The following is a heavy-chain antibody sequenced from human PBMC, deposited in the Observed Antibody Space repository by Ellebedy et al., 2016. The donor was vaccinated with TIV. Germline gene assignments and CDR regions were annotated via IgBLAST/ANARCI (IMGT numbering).Heavy chain of an antibody. CDR1: GFSLSTSGMC. Sequence: SGPTLVXPTQTLTLTCTFSGFSLSTSGMCVSWIRQPPGKALEWLARIDWDDDKYYSTSLKTRLTISKDTSKNQVVLTMTNMDPVDTATYYCARTSIAVAGTAPSYFDYWGQGTLVTVSS. D-gene: IGHD6-19*01. J-gene: IGHJ4*02. V-gene: IGHV2-70*11. CDR2: IDWDDDK. CDR3: ARTSIAVAGTAPSYFDY.